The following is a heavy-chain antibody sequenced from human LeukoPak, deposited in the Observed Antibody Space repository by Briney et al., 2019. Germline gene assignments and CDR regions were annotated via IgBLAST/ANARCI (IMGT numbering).Heavy chain of an antibody. Sequence: PGGSLRLSCAASGFTFSSYSMNWVRQAPGKGLEWVSSISSSTTYIYYADSVKGRFTISRDNAKNSLYLQMNSLRGEDTAVYFCARDGSRYYDSSGYYYFDYWGQGTLVTVSS. CDR3: ARDGSRYYDSSGYYYFDY. J-gene: IGHJ4*02. D-gene: IGHD3-22*01. CDR2: ISSSTTYI. V-gene: IGHV3-21*01. CDR1: GFTFSSYS.